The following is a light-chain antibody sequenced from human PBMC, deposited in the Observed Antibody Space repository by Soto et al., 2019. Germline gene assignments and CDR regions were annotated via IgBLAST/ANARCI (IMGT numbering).Light chain of an antibody. J-gene: IGKJ1*01. CDR3: QQRSNCPLT. CDR2: DAS. Sequence: EIVLTQSPATLSLSPGERATLSCRASQSVSSYFAWYQQKPGQPPRLLIYDASNRATGIPARFSGSGSGTDFTLTISSLEPEDFAVYYCQQRSNCPLTFGQGTKVDIK. CDR1: QSVSSY. V-gene: IGKV3-11*01.